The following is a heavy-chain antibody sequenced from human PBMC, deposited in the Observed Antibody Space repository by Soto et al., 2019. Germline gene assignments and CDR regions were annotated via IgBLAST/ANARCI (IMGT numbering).Heavy chain of an antibody. J-gene: IGHJ4*02. D-gene: IGHD3-10*01. V-gene: IGHV1-2*02. Sequence: HVQLVQSGTEVKKPGASVRVSCMVSGYPFTTYYIHWVRQAPGQGLEWMGWIDPRSGGTVYEQKFQGRVTMTRDTSISTVYMDLSGLTSDDTALYYCPTDDYGICPYWGQGSLVTVSS. CDR1: GYPFTTYY. CDR3: PTDDYGICPY. CDR2: IDPRSGGT.